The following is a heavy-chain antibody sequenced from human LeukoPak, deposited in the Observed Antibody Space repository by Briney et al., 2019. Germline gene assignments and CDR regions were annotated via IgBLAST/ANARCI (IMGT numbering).Heavy chain of an antibody. CDR1: GFTFSSYS. CDR2: ISSSSSTL. Sequence: GGSLRLSCAASGFTFSSYSMSWVRQAPGKGLEWVAYISSSSSTLHYADPVKGRFTISRDNAKNSLYLQMNSLRDEDTAVHYCARDGRPFDIWGQGTMVTVSS. V-gene: IGHV3-48*02. CDR3: ARDGRPFDI. J-gene: IGHJ3*02.